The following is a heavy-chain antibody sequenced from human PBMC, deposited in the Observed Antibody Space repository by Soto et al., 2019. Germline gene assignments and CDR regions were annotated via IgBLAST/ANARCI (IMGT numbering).Heavy chain of an antibody. J-gene: IGHJ6*03. V-gene: IGHV3-66*01. CDR3: ARGSGHNYYYYYMDV. Sequence: GGSLRLSCAASGFTVSSNYMSWVRQAPGKGLEWVSVIYSGGSTYYPDSVKGRFTISRDNSKNTLYLQMDSLRAEDTAVYYCARGSGHNYYYYYMDVWGKGTTVTVSS. CDR2: IYSGGST. D-gene: IGHD3-3*01. CDR1: GFTVSSNY.